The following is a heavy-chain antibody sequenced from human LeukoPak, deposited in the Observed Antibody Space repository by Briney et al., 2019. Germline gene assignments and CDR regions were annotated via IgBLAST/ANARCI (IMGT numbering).Heavy chain of an antibody. CDR1: GFTFSSYS. V-gene: IGHV3-21*01. J-gene: IGHJ4*02. CDR3: ARDGGWGDFDY. Sequence: AGGSLRLSCAASGFTFSSYSMNWVRQAPGKGLEWVSSISSSSSYIYYADSVKGRLTISRDNAKNSLYLQMNSLRAEDTAVYYCARDGGWGDFDYWGQGTLVTVSS. D-gene: IGHD6-19*01. CDR2: ISSSSSYI.